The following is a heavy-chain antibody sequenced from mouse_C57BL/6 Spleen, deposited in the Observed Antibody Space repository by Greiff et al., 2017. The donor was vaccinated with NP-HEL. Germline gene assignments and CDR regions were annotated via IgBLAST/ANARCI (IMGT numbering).Heavy chain of an antibody. CDR1: GYTFTSYW. D-gene: IGHD3-3*01. CDR2: IDPSDSYT. Sequence: QVQLQQSGAELVKPGASVKLSCKASGYTFTSYWMQWVKQRPGQGLEWIGEIDPSDSYTNYNQKFKGKATLTVDTSSSTAYMQLSSLTSEDSAVYYCARRGRTGAWFAYWGQGTLVTVSA. V-gene: IGHV1-50*01. J-gene: IGHJ3*01. CDR3: ARRGRTGAWFAY.